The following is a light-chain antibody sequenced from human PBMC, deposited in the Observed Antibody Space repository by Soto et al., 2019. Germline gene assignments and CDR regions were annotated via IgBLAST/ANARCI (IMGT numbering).Light chain of an antibody. Sequence: QSVLTQPPSVSGAPGQRVTISCTGSSSNIGAGYDVHWYQQLPGTAPKLLIYGNSNRPSGVPDRFSGSKSGPSASLAITGLRAEDEADYYCQSYDSSLSGWVFGGGTKLTVL. J-gene: IGLJ3*02. CDR2: GNS. CDR1: SSNIGAGYD. V-gene: IGLV1-40*01. CDR3: QSYDSSLSGWV.